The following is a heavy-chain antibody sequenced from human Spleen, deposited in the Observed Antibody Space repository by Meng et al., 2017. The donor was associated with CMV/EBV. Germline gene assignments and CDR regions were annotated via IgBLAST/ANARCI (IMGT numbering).Heavy chain of an antibody. D-gene: IGHD6-19*01. Sequence: GGSLRLSCAASGFTFSIYAMSWVRQAPGKGLEWVANIKQDGSEKYYVDSVKGRFTISRDNAKNSLYLQMNSLRAEDTAVYYCARERGWYGLPWYWGQGTLVTVSS. CDR1: GFTFSIYA. CDR2: IKQDGSEK. V-gene: IGHV3-7*01. J-gene: IGHJ4*02. CDR3: ARERGWYGLPWY.